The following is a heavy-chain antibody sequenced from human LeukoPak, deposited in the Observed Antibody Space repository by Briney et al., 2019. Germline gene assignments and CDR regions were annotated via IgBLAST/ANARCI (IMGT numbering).Heavy chain of an antibody. Sequence: PSETLSLTCRVSSGSMNTHYWSWIRQPPGKGLEWIGHVFYTGSTDYNPSLRSRVAISVDRPNNQFSLKLTSVNAADTAVYYCARDGPPTGEFDYWGQGTLVTVSS. D-gene: IGHD1-1*01. J-gene: IGHJ4*02. CDR2: VFYTGST. CDR1: SGSMNTHY. CDR3: ARDGPPTGEFDY. V-gene: IGHV4-59*11.